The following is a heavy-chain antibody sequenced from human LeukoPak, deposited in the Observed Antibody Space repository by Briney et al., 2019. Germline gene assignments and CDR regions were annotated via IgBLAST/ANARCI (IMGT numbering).Heavy chain of an antibody. J-gene: IGHJ6*02. CDR1: GFTFSSYA. CDR3: AKDLDIVVVPAAIWAYYYYGMDV. V-gene: IGHV3-23*01. D-gene: IGHD2-2*01. CDR2: ISGSGGST. Sequence: PGESLRLSCAASGFTFSSYAMSWVRQAPGKGLEWVSAISGSGGSTYYADSVKGRFTISRDNSKNTLYLQMNSLRAEDTAVYYCAKDLDIVVVPAAIWAYYYYGMDVWGQGTTVTVSS.